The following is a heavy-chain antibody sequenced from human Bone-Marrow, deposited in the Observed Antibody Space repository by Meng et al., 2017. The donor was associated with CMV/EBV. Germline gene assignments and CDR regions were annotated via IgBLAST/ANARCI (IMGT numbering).Heavy chain of an antibody. CDR3: ARTLRPRYSSSWYSVGYYYGMDV. J-gene: IGHJ6*02. Sequence: SETLSLTCTVSGGSISSYYWSWIRQPPGKGLEWIGYIYYSGSTNYNPSLKSRVTISVDTSKNQFSLKLSSVTAADTAVYYCARTLRPRYSSSWYSVGYYYGMDVWGQGTTVTVSS. CDR1: GGSISSYY. V-gene: IGHV4-59*01. CDR2: IYYSGST. D-gene: IGHD6-13*01.